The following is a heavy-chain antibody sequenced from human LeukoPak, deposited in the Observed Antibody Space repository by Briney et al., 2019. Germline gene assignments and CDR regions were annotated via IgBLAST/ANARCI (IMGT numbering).Heavy chain of an antibody. V-gene: IGHV4-39*07. CDR2: IYYSGST. D-gene: IGHD5-18*01. Sequence: PSETLSLTCTVSGGSISSSSYYWGWIRQPPGKGLEWIGSIYYSGSTYYNPSLKSRVTISVDTSKNQFSLKLSSVTAADTAVYYCARFTAMVTLFDYWGQGTLVTVSS. CDR1: GGSISSSSYY. J-gene: IGHJ4*02. CDR3: ARFTAMVTLFDY.